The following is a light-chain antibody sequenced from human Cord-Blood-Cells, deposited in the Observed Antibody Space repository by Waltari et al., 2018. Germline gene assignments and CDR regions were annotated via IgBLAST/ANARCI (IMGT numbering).Light chain of an antibody. CDR1: PSVLYSSNNKNY. CDR3: QQYYSTPWT. V-gene: IGKV4-1*01. CDR2: WAS. J-gene: IGKJ1*01. Sequence: DIVMTQSPDSLAVSLGERATINCQSSPSVLYSSNNKNYLAWYQQKPGQPPKPLIYWASTRESGVPDRFSGSGSVTDFTLTISSVQAEDLAVYYCQQYYSTPWTFGQGTKVEIK.